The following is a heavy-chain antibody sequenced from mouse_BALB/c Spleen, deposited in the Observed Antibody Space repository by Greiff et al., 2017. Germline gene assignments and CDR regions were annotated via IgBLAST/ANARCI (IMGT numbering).Heavy chain of an antibody. J-gene: IGHJ2*01. D-gene: IGHD1-1*01. CDR2: ISYSGST. Sequence: EVKLMESGPGLVKPSQSLSLTCTVTGYSITSDYAWNWIRQFPGNKLEWMGYISYSGSTSYNPSLKSRISITRDTSKNQFFLQLNSVTTEDTATYYCARYYYGSRGSYYFDYWGQGTTLTVSS. CDR3: ARYYYGSRGSYYFDY. CDR1: GYSITSDYA. V-gene: IGHV3-2*02.